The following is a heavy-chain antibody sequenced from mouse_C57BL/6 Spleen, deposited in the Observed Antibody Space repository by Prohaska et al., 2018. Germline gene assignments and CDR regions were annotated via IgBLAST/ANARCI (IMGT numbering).Heavy chain of an antibody. V-gene: IGHV1-26*01. CDR3: AKGPDYYGSPQAMDY. CDR1: GYTFTDYY. J-gene: IGHJ4*01. CDR2: INPNNGGT. D-gene: IGHD1-1*01. Sequence: EVQLQQSGPELVKPGASVKISCKASGYTFTDYYMNWVKQSHGKSLEWIGDINPNNGGTSYNQKFKGKATLTVDKSSSTAYMELRSLTSEDSAVYYCAKGPDYYGSPQAMDYWGQGTSVTVSS.